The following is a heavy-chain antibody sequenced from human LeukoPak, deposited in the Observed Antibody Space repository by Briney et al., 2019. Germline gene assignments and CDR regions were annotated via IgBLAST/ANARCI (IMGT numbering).Heavy chain of an antibody. V-gene: IGHV1-8*02. CDR3: ARGCGFGGFIRSVYDMDV. J-gene: IGHJ6*02. Sequence: ASVRVSCKASGYTFTNYDINWVRQATGQGLEWMGWVNPNSGSTDYAPKFQGRVTMSRDTSISTAYMEVSSLMSEDSAVYFCARGCGFGGFIRSVYDMDVWGQGTAVTVSS. CDR1: GYTFTNYD. D-gene: IGHD3-10*01. CDR2: VNPNSGST.